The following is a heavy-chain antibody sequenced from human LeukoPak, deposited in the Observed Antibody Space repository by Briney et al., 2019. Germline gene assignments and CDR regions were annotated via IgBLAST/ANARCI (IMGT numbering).Heavy chain of an antibody. J-gene: IGHJ4*02. CDR1: GGSPSSDNTY. CDR3: ARGYYYHR. CDR2: IYADGSS. Sequence: SETLSLTCTVSGGSPSSDNTYSNSIRPPAGKGLEWIGRIYADGSSTYNPPLRSRVTISVDSSKNQFSLRLSSMTAAETAVYYCARGYYYHRWGQGTLVTVSS. V-gene: IGHV4-61*02. D-gene: IGHD3-22*01.